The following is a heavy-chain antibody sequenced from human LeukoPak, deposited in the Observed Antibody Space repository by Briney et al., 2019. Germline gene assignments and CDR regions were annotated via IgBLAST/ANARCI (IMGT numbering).Heavy chain of an antibody. Sequence: SETLSLTCTVSGGSISSGSYYWSWIRQPAGKGLEWIGRIYTRGSTNYNPSLKSRVTISVDTSKNQFSLKLSSVTAADTAVYYCASLYSSSWPDAFDIWGQGTMVTVSS. CDR1: GGSISSGSYY. J-gene: IGHJ3*02. V-gene: IGHV4-61*02. D-gene: IGHD6-13*01. CDR2: IYTRGST. CDR3: ASLYSSSWPDAFDI.